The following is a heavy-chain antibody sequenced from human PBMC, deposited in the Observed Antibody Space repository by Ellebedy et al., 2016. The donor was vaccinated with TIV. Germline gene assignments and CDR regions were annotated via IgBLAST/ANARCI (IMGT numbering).Heavy chain of an antibody. J-gene: IGHJ3*01. Sequence: GGSLRLXXAASGFTFDDYAMHWVRQAPGKGLEWVSLITWDGGSTYYADSVKGRFTISRDNSKKTVYLQMNSLRAEDTATYYCAKDLFRSTPTGGAFDFWGQGTMVTVSS. CDR1: GFTFDDYA. CDR3: AKDLFRSTPTGGAFDF. D-gene: IGHD3-16*01. V-gene: IGHV3-43D*03. CDR2: ITWDGGST.